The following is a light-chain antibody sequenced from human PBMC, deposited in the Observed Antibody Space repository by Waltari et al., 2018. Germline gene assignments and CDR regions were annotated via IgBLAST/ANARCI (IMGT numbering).Light chain of an antibody. CDR1: QSVNNNY. V-gene: IGKV3-20*01. CDR3: QQYATSPEA. CDR2: GAS. J-gene: IGKJ4*01. Sequence: EIVLTQSPGTLPLSPGVRATLSCRASQSVNNNYLAWYQQKPGQAPRLLIYGASTRATGIPDRFRGSGSGTDFTLTISRLEPEDFAAYYCQQYATSPEAFGGGTKVDIK.